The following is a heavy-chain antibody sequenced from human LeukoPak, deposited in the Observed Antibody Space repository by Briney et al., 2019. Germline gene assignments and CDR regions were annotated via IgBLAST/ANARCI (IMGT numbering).Heavy chain of an antibody. CDR3: ARSDFMREVGGFDP. CDR2: IYYSGST. V-gene: IGHV4-59*11. CDR1: GGSISSHY. J-gene: IGHJ5*02. Sequence: SETLSLTCTVSGGSISSHYWSWIRQPPGKGLEWIGYIYYSGSTNYNPSLKSRVTISVDTSKNQFSLKLSSVTAADTAVYYCARSDFMREVGGFDPWGQGTLVTVSS. D-gene: IGHD1-26*01.